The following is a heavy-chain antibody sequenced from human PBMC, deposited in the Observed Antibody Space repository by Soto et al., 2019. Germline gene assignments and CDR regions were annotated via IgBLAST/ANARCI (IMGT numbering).Heavy chain of an antibody. Sequence: QVQLQESGPGLVKPSGTLSLTCAVSGGSISSSNWWSWVRQPPGKGLEWIGEINHSGSTNYNPSLKSRVTISVDKSTNQYSLKLSSVTAADTAVYYCARVAGSYYFGMDVWGQGTTVTVSS. J-gene: IGHJ6*02. CDR1: GGSISSSNW. D-gene: IGHD1-26*01. CDR2: INHSGST. CDR3: ARVAGSYYFGMDV. V-gene: IGHV4-4*02.